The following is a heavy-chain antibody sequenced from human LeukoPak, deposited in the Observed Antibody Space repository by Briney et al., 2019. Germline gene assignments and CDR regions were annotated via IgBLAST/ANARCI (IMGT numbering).Heavy chain of an antibody. CDR1: GFTFSSYA. CDR3: ASKGIAAAGPPTISFLPYYYGMDV. J-gene: IGHJ6*02. Sequence: GRSLRLSCAASGFTFSSYAMHWVRQAPGKGLEWVAVISYDGSNKYYADSVKGRFTISRDNSKNTLYLQMNSLRAEDTAVYYCASKGIAAAGPPTISFLPYYYGMDVWGQGTTVTVSS. V-gene: IGHV3-30-3*01. D-gene: IGHD6-13*01. CDR2: ISYDGSNK.